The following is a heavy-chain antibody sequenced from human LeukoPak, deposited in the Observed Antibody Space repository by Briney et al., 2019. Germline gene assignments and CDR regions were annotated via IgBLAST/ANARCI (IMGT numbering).Heavy chain of an antibody. CDR3: ATEAPRSYYFDY. Sequence: ASVKVSCKASGHTFTNYHIHWVRQAPGQGVEWMGAVYATGGVAINTQTFPVRVTMTRDTSTDTVYMELSSLRFEDTAIYYCATEAPRSYYFDYWGQGIQVTVSS. CDR2: VYATGGVA. CDR1: GHTFTNYH. V-gene: IGHV1-46*01. J-gene: IGHJ4*02.